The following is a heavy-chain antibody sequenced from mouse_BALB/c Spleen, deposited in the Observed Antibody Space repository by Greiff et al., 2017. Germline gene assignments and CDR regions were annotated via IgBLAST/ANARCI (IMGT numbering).Heavy chain of an antibody. CDR2: INSNGGST. Sequence: EVMLVESGGGLVKLGGSLKLSCAASGFTFSSYYMSWVRQTPEKRLELVAAINSNGGSTYYPDTVKGRFTISRDNAKNTLYLQMSSLKSEDTALYYCARRNSLHYYGSSYEWYFDVWGAGTTVTVSS. V-gene: IGHV5-6-2*01. J-gene: IGHJ1*01. CDR3: ARRNSLHYYGSSYEWYFDV. D-gene: IGHD1-1*01. CDR1: GFTFSSYY.